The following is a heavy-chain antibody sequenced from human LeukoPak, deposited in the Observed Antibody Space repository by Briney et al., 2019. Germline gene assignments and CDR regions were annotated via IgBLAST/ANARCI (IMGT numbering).Heavy chain of an antibody. Sequence: GGSLRLSCAASGFPLSRSAMSWVRQAPGKGLEWVSNISGSGSGGSTYYADSVKGRFTISRDNSKNTLYLYMNSLRADDTAVYYCAKVDCGDTGCRRFDAWGRGTLVTVSS. V-gene: IGHV3-23*01. CDR3: AKVDCGDTGCRRFDA. J-gene: IGHJ2*01. CDR2: ISGSGSGGST. D-gene: IGHD2-21*01. CDR1: GFPLSRSA.